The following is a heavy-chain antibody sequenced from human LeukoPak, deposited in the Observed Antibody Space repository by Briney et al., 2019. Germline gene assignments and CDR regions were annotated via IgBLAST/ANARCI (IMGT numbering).Heavy chain of an antibody. V-gene: IGHV4-59*08. Sequence: SETLSLTCTVSGGSISSYYWSWIRQPPGKGLEWIGYIYYSGSTNYNPSLKSRVTISVDTSKNQFSLKPSSVTAADTAVYYCARGYDSSGYPLDYWGQGTLVTVSS. CDR3: ARGYDSSGYPLDY. CDR2: IYYSGST. CDR1: GGSISSYY. J-gene: IGHJ4*02. D-gene: IGHD3-22*01.